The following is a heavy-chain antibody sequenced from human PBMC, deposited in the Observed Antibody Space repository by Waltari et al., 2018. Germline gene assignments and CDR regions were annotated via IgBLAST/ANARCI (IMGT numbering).Heavy chain of an antibody. V-gene: IGHV3-74*01. D-gene: IGHD3-10*01. CDR1: GFTFSSSW. Sequence: EVQLVESGGGLVQPGGSLRLSCAASGFTFSSSWMHWVRQAPGKGLVWVSRMNSDGSGTSYADSVKGRFTISRDNAKNTLYLQMNSLRAEDTAVYYCGRREGSVTMVRGIDYWGQGTLVTVSS. CDR3: GRREGSVTMVRGIDY. J-gene: IGHJ4*02. CDR2: MNSDGSGT.